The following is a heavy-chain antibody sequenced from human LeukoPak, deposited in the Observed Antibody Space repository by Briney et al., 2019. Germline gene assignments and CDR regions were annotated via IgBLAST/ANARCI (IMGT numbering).Heavy chain of an antibody. J-gene: IGHJ4*02. CDR3: AKGRSLPPYYFAY. V-gene: IGHV3-23*01. CDR2: LSTSGGTT. Sequence: PGGSLRLSGAASGFTFTTYAMSWVRRAPGKGLEWVSTLSTSGGTTYYADSVKGRFIFSRDNSKNTLYLQLNSLRAEDTALYYCAKGRSLPPYYFAYWGQGTLVTVSS. CDR1: GFTFTTYA.